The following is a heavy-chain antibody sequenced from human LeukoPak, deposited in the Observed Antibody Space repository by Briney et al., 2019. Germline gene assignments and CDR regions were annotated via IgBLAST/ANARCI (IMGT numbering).Heavy chain of an antibody. Sequence: AAVTVSCKCSGYTFTSYGISWVRQAPGQGLEWMGWISAYNGNTNYAQKLQGRVTMTTDTSTSTACMELRSLRSDDTAVYYCARDVGNMVRGVTFDYWGQGTLVTVSS. CDR2: ISAYNGNT. CDR1: GYTFTSYG. J-gene: IGHJ4*02. D-gene: IGHD3-10*01. V-gene: IGHV1-18*01. CDR3: ARDVGNMVRGVTFDY.